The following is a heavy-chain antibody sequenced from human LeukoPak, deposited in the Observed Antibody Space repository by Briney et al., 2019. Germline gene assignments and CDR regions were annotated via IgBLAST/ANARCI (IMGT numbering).Heavy chain of an antibody. CDR1: GYSFTIYW. CDR3: ARQCSSTSCRTDFDY. Sequence: GESLKISCKGSGYSFTIYWIGWVRQMPGKGLEWMGIIYPGDSDTRYSPSFQGQVTISADKSISTAYLQWSSLKASDTAMYYCARQCSSTSCRTDFDYWGQGTLVTVSS. D-gene: IGHD2-2*01. J-gene: IGHJ4*02. CDR2: IYPGDSDT. V-gene: IGHV5-51*01.